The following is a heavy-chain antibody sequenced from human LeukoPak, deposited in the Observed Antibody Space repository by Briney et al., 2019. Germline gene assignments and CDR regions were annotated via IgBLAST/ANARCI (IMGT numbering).Heavy chain of an antibody. J-gene: IGHJ4*02. V-gene: IGHV1-69*01. CDR3: ARADSSGYYLSDY. CDR2: IIPIFGTA. CDR1: GGTFSSYA. D-gene: IGHD3-22*01. Sequence: SVKVSCKASGGTFSSYAISWVRQAPGQGLEWMGGIIPIFGTANYAQKFQGRVTITADESTSTAYMELSSLRSEDTAVYYCARADSSGYYLSDYWGQGTLVTVSS.